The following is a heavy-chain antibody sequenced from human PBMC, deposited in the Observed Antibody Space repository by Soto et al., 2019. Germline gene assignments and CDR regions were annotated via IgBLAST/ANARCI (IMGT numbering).Heavy chain of an antibody. V-gene: IGHV4-34*01. CDR2: INHSGST. D-gene: IGHD3-10*01. CDR1: GGSFSGYY. J-gene: IGHJ3*02. CDR3: VRVRTYYYGSGSSPPYAYDI. Sequence: PSETLSLTCAVYGGSFSGYYWSWIRQPPGKGLEWIGEINHSGSTNYNPSLKSRVTISVDTSKNQFSLKLSSVTAADTAVYYCVRVRTYYYGSGSSPPYAYDIWGQGTMVTVSS.